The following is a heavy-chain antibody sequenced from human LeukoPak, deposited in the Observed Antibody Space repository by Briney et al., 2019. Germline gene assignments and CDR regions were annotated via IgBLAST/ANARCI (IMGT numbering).Heavy chain of an antibody. D-gene: IGHD5-18*01. V-gene: IGHV1-46*01. J-gene: IGHJ4*02. CDR3: AREGDSYGYTPYFDF. Sequence: DSVKVSCKASGYTFTTYYIHWVREAPGQGLEWMGIISPSGGSTSYPQKFQGRVTLTTDTSTITAYMELRSLRSDDTAVYYCAREGDSYGYTPYFDFWGQGTLVTVSP. CDR2: ISPSGGST. CDR1: GYTFTTYY.